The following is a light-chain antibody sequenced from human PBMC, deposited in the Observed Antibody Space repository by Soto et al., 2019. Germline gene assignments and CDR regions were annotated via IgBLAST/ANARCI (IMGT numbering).Light chain of an antibody. V-gene: IGLV1-44*01. J-gene: IGLJ2*01. Sequence: QPVLTQPPSSSGTPGQRVTISCSGSTSNIGSNSVNWYQQLPGTAPKLLIYANNQRPSGVPDRFSGSKSGTSVSLAIGGLQSDDEADYYCAVWDDSLNAVIFGGGTKLTVL. CDR3: AVWDDSLNAVI. CDR2: ANN. CDR1: TSNIGSNS.